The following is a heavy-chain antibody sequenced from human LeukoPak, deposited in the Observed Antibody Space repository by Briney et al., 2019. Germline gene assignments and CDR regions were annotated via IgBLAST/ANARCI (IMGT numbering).Heavy chain of an antibody. CDR3: ARWARRAVYYYYYMDV. CDR2: IYYSGST. CDR1: GGSISSSGFY. J-gene: IGHJ6*03. Sequence: SETLSLTCTVSGGSISSSGFYWGWIRQPPGMGLEWIGSIYYSGSTNYNPSLKSRVTISVDTSKNQFSLKLSSVTAADTAVYYCARWARRAVYYYYYMDVWGKGTTVTVSS. D-gene: IGHD6-6*01. V-gene: IGHV4-39*07.